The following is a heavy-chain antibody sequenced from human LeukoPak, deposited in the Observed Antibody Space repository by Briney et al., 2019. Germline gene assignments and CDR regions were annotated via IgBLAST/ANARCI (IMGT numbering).Heavy chain of an antibody. Sequence: GASVKVSCKASGYTFTDDYMHWVRQAPGQGFEWMGWINPNDGDTNYAQKFQGRVTMTRDTSISTAHMEVSRLRSDDTAVYYCARANFLYCSSSTCLFDYWGQGTLVTVSS. CDR3: ARANFLYCSSSTCLFDY. CDR2: INPNDGDT. V-gene: IGHV1-2*02. J-gene: IGHJ4*02. D-gene: IGHD2-2*01. CDR1: GYTFTDDY.